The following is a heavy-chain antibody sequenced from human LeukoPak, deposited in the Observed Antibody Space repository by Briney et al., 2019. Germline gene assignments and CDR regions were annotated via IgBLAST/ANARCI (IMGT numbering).Heavy chain of an antibody. Sequence: GGSLRLSCAASGFSFSSYGMNWVRQAPGKGLEWVANIKQDGSEKYYVDSVKGRFTISRDNAKNSLYLQMNSLRAEDTAVYYCASSYYDSSGPESAVDYWGQGTLVTVSS. J-gene: IGHJ4*02. V-gene: IGHV3-7*01. CDR2: IKQDGSEK. D-gene: IGHD3-22*01. CDR3: ASSYYDSSGPESAVDY. CDR1: GFSFSSYG.